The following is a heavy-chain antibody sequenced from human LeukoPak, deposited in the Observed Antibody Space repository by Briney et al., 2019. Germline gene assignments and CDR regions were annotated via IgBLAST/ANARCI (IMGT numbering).Heavy chain of an antibody. J-gene: IGHJ4*02. CDR2: INHSGST. Sequence: SETLSLTCAVYGGSFSGYYWSWIRQPPGKGLEWIGEINHSGSTNYNPSLKSRVTISVDTSKNQFSLKLSSVTAADTAVYYCAHQYIRAYGSGRRFDYWGQGTLVTVSS. CDR1: GGSFSGYY. V-gene: IGHV4-34*01. D-gene: IGHD3-10*01. CDR3: AHQYIRAYGSGRRFDY.